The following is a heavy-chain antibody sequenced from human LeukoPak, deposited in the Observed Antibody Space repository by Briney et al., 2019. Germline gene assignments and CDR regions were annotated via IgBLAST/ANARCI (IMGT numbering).Heavy chain of an antibody. V-gene: IGHV4-34*01. Sequence: SETLSLTCTVSGGSISSYYWSWIRQPPGEGLEWIGEITHSGNTNYNPSLKSRVTMSVGTSKNQFSLKLSSVTAADTAVYYCARAVGTDGYNLWVYWGQGTLVTVSS. CDR3: ARAVGTDGYNLWVY. CDR1: GGSISSYY. CDR2: ITHSGNT. J-gene: IGHJ4*02. D-gene: IGHD5-24*01.